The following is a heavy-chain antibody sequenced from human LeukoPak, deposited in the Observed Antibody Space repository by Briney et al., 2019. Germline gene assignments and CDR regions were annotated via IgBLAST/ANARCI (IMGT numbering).Heavy chain of an antibody. CDR2: FDPEDGET. D-gene: IGHD3-10*01. CDR1: VYTPTELS. J-gene: IGHJ4*02. Sequence: PSVNLSCKLSVYTPTELSMHWVRQAPGKGREWRGGFDPEDGETIYAQKFQGRVTMTEDTSTDTAYMELSSLRSEDTAVYYCATHADYYGLGTWGQGTLVTVSS. V-gene: IGHV1-24*01. CDR3: ATHADYYGLGT.